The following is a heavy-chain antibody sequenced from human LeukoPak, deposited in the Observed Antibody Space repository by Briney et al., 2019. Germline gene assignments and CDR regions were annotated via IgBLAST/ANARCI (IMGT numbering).Heavy chain of an antibody. Sequence: PGGSLRLSCAASGFTFSSYSMNWVRQAPGKGLEWVSSISSSSSYIYYADSMKGRFTISRDNAKKSLYLQMNSLRAEDTAVYHCARAEWFGVVTGAFDIWGQGTMVTVSS. CDR1: GFTFSSYS. CDR3: ARAEWFGVVTGAFDI. CDR2: ISSSSSYI. V-gene: IGHV3-21*01. J-gene: IGHJ3*02. D-gene: IGHD3-10*01.